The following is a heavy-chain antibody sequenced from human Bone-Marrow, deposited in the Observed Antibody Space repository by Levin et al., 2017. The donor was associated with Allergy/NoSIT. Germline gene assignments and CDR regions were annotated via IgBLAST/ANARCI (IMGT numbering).Heavy chain of an antibody. V-gene: IGHV4-4*02. Sequence: SCAVSGGSSRGSNCWSWIRQPPGKGLEWIGEICHSGSTTYTPSLNSRVTMSLDKSKNQFSLKLTSVTAADTAVYYCVREIVPPGYYYYYYMDVWGKGTTVTVSS. D-gene: IGHD2/OR15-2a*01. CDR2: ICHSGST. J-gene: IGHJ6*03. CDR1: GGSSRGSNC. CDR3: VREIVPPGYYYYYYMDV.